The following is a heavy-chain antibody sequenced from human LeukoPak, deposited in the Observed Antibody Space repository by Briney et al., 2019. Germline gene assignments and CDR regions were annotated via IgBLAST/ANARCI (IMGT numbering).Heavy chain of an antibody. CDR3: ARAMVRGVIINWFDR. CDR1: GHNFTSYG. J-gene: IGHJ5*02. CDR2: ISSYNGNT. Sequence: ASVKFSCKASGHNFTSYGISWVRQAPGQGLEWMGWISSYNGNTNYAQKLQGRVTMTTATSTSTAYMELSRLRSDDTAVYYCARAMVRGVIINWFDRWGREPWSPSP. V-gene: IGHV1-18*01. D-gene: IGHD3-10*01.